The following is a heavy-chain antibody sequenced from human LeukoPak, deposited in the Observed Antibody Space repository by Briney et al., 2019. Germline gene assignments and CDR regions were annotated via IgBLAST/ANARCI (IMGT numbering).Heavy chain of an antibody. J-gene: IGHJ6*02. Sequence: GGSLRLSCAASGFTFNNYALNWVRQAPGKGLQWVSSISGSSNKTYYADAVKGRFTISRDNSKNTVDLQMNSLGAEDTAIYYCARDQAFDWFYYYYGMDVWGQGTTVTVSS. CDR2: ISGSSNKT. V-gene: IGHV3-23*01. D-gene: IGHD3-9*01. CDR3: ARDQAFDWFYYYYGMDV. CDR1: GFTFNNYA.